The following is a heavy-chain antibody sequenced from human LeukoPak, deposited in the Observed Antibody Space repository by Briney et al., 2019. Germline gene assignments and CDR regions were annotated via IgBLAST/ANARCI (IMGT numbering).Heavy chain of an antibody. V-gene: IGHV3-23*01. J-gene: IGHJ3*02. CDR3: AVLMVYATYAFDI. D-gene: IGHD2-8*01. CDR1: GFTFSNYA. Sequence: GGSLRLSCTASGFTFSNYAMNWVRRAPGKGLEWVSAISGSGSNTYYTDSVKDRFTISRDNSKNTLYLQMNSLRAEDTAVYYCAVLMVYATYAFDIWGQGTMVTVSS. CDR2: ISGSGSNT.